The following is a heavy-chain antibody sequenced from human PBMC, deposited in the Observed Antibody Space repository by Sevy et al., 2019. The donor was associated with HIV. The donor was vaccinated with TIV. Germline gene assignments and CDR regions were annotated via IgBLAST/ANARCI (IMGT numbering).Heavy chain of an antibody. V-gene: IGHV3-30*18. Sequence: GGSLRLSCAASGFTFSSYGMHWVRQAPGKGLEWVAVISYDGSNKYYADSMKGRFTTSRDNSKNTLYLQMNSLRAEDTAVYYCAKKPDAVGATMLGTWVGWFDPWGQGTLVTVSS. J-gene: IGHJ5*02. D-gene: IGHD1-26*01. CDR3: AKKPDAVGATMLGTWVGWFDP. CDR1: GFTFSSYG. CDR2: ISYDGSNK.